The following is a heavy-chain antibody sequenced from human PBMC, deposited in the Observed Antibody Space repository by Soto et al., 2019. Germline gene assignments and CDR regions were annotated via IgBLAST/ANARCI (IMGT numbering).Heavy chain of an antibody. J-gene: IGHJ6*02. Sequence: GGSLRLSCAASGVTFSNYAMTWVRQAPGMGLEWVSSISGSGGSTYYADSVKGRFTISRDNSKDTVYLQMNSLRAEDTALYYCAKDLHWFAMDVWGQGTTVTVSS. CDR1: GVTFSNYA. D-gene: IGHD3-10*01. CDR3: AKDLHWFAMDV. V-gene: IGHV3-23*01. CDR2: ISGSGGST.